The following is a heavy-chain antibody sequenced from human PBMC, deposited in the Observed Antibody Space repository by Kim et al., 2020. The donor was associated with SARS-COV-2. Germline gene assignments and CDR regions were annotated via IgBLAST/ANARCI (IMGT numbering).Heavy chain of an antibody. CDR2: IYYSGKT. D-gene: IGHD1-1*01. Sequence: SETLSLTCNVSGGSIGSSNYYWGWIRQPPGKGLEWIGCIYYSGKTYDNPSLKSRVTISLDLSKNHFSMNLRSATAADTAMYYCARATGFGTSWDYFDSWGQGMLVTVSS. CDR3: ARATGFGTSWDYFDS. J-gene: IGHJ4*02. CDR1: GGSIGSSNYY. V-gene: IGHV4-39*07.